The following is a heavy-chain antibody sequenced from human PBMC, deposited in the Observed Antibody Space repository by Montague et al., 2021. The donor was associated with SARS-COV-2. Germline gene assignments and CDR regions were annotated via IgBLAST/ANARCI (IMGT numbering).Heavy chain of an antibody. CDR1: GDSDAINSAA. CDR2: TYYRSKWYR. D-gene: IGHD6-13*01. Sequence: CPIPGDSDAINSAAWNWVRRSPSLGLEWLRRTYYRSKWYRDYALSVRSRLTVNPDTSENQFSLQLNSVTPDDTAVYYCARSRYGGGTTWFYFDSWGPGTLITVSS. J-gene: IGHJ4*02. V-gene: IGHV6-1*01. CDR3: ARSRYGGGTTWFYFDS.